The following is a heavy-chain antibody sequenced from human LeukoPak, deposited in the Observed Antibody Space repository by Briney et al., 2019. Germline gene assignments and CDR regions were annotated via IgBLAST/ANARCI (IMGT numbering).Heavy chain of an antibody. J-gene: IGHJ4*02. CDR3: ASYRCSGGSCYQDS. D-gene: IGHD2-15*01. Sequence: SETLSLTCIVSGGSISSHYWSWIRQPPGKGLEWIGHIYYSGSTKYNASLKSRVTISVDTSKNQFSPKLSSVTAADTAVYYCASYRCSGGSCYQDSWGQGTLVTVSS. V-gene: IGHV4-59*11. CDR2: IYYSGST. CDR1: GGSISSHY.